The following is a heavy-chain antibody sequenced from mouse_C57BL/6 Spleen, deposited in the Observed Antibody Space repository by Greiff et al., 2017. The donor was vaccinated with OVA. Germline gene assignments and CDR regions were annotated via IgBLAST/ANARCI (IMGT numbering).Heavy chain of an antibody. J-gene: IGHJ3*01. Sequence: QVQLQQPGAELVKPGASVKLSCKASGYTFTSYWMQWVKQRPGQGLEWIGEIDPSDSYTNYNQKFKGKATLTVDTSSSTAYMQLSSLTSEDSAVYYCARVRDSSGDVGFAYWGQGTLVTVSA. CDR2: IDPSDSYT. D-gene: IGHD3-2*02. CDR1: GYTFTSYW. CDR3: ARVRDSSGDVGFAY. V-gene: IGHV1-50*01.